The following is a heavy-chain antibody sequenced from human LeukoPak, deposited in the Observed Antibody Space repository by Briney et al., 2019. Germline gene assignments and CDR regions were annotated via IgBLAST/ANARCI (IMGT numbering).Heavy chain of an antibody. D-gene: IGHD3-22*01. Sequence: SETLSLTCAVYGGSFSGYYWSWIRQPPGKGLEWIGEINHSGSTNYNPSLKSRVTISVDTSKNQFSLKLSSVTAADTAVYYCARGLGYYDSSGYRLPALGYWGQGTLVTVSS. J-gene: IGHJ4*02. V-gene: IGHV4-34*01. CDR2: INHSGST. CDR1: GGSFSGYY. CDR3: ARGLGYYDSSGYRLPALGY.